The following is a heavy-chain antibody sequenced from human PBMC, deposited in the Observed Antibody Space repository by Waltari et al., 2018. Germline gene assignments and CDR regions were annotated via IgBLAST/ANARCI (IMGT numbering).Heavy chain of an antibody. V-gene: IGHV3-53*01. J-gene: IGHJ2*01. CDR1: GFTVSSNY. CDR2: INSGGDT. CDR3: ARDVTGYYYFDL. Sequence: EVQLVESGGGLIQPGGSLRLSCAASGFTVSSNYMSWVRQAPGKGLECVSVINSGGDTHYADSVKGRFTISRDNSKNTVYLQMNTLRAEDTALYYCARDVTGYYYFDLWGRGTLVTVSS.